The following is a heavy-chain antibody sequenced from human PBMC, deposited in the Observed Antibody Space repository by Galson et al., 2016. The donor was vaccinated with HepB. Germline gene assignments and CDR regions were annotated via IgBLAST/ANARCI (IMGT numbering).Heavy chain of an antibody. CDR2: IYWDDDK. V-gene: IGHV2-5*02. Sequence: PALVKPTQTLTLTCTFSGFSLSTRGVGVGWIRQPPGEALEWLTLIYWDDDKRYNPSLKSRLTVTTDTSKSQVVLTMTNMDPADTATYYCARAYCGGDCLSYNILYQYGLDVWGQGTTVTVSS. D-gene: IGHD2-21*01. CDR3: ARAYCGGDCLSYNILYQYGLDV. J-gene: IGHJ6*02. CDR1: GFSLSTRGVG.